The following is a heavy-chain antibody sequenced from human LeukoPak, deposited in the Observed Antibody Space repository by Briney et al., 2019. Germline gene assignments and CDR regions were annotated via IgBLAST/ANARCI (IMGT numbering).Heavy chain of an antibody. J-gene: IGHJ3*02. CDR1: DGSISSYY. D-gene: IGHD4-23*01. Sequence: PSETLSLTCTVSDGSISSYYWSWIRQPPGKGLEYIGYISYSGYTNYNPSLKSRVTISVDTSKNQFSLKLRSVTTADTAVYYCAREDSGNSDDSLDIWGQGTMVTVSS. CDR3: AREDSGNSDDSLDI. CDR2: ISYSGYT. V-gene: IGHV4-59*12.